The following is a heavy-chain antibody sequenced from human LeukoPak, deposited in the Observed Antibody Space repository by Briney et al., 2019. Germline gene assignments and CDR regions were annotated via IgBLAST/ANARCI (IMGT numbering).Heavy chain of an antibody. J-gene: IGHJ5*02. CDR1: GGSFSGYY. V-gene: IGHV4-34*01. D-gene: IGHD3-3*01. CDR3: ARGLSPHYDFWSGYYKVYNWFDP. Sequence: SETLSLTCAVYGGSFSGYYWSWIRQPPGKGLEWIGEINHSGSTNYNPSLKSRVTISVDTSKNQFSLKLSSVTAADTAVYYCARGLSPHYDFWSGYYKVYNWFDPWGQGTLVTVSS. CDR2: INHSGST.